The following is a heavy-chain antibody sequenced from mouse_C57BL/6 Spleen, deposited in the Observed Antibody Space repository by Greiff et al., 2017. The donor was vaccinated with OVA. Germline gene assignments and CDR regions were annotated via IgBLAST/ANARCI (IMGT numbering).Heavy chain of an antibody. D-gene: IGHD1-1*01. CDR3: ALITTVVEGFAY. CDR2: IHPNSGST. V-gene: IGHV1-64*01. CDR1: GYTFTSYW. J-gene: IGHJ3*01. Sequence: VQLQQPGAELVKPGASVKLSCKASGYTFTSYWMHWVPQRPGQGLEWIGMIHPNSGSTNYNEKFKSKATLTVDKSSSTAYMQLSRLTSEDTAVYYCALITTVVEGFAYWGQGTLVTVSA.